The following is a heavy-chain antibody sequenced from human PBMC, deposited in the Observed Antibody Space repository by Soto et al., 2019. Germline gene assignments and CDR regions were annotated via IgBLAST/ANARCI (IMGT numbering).Heavy chain of an antibody. Sequence: GGSLRLSCAASGFTFSSYAMSWVRQAPGKGLEWVSAISGSGGSTYYADSVKGRFTISRDNSKNTLYLQMNSLRAEDTAVYYCAKDYDILTGYSPPYYFDYWGQGTLVTVSS. CDR3: AKDYDILTGYSPPYYFDY. J-gene: IGHJ4*02. CDR2: ISGSGGST. D-gene: IGHD3-9*01. V-gene: IGHV3-23*01. CDR1: GFTFSSYA.